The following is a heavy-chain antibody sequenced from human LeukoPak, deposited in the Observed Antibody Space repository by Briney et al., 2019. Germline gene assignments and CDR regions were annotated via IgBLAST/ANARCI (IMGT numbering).Heavy chain of an antibody. CDR2: MNPDGGGT. D-gene: IGHD3-16*01. CDR3: ARVLGRPSLYYGMDV. CDR1: GYTFTSCD. V-gene: IGHV1-8*01. Sequence: ASVKVSCTASGYTFTSCDIHWVRQATGQGLEWMGWMNPDGGGTGYAQKFQGRVTMTRDTSIGTAYMELSSLRSEDTAVYYCARVLGRPSLYYGMDVWGQGTTVTVSS. J-gene: IGHJ6*02.